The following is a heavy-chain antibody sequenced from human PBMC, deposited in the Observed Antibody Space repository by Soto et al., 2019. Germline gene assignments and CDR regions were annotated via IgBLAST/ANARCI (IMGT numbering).Heavy chain of an antibody. D-gene: IGHD5-18*01. Sequence: SVKVSCKASGGTFSSYAISWVRQAPGQGLEWMGGIIPIFGTANYAQKFQGRVTITADKSTSTAYMELSSLRSEDTAVYYCARDQAGGYSYHGTNWFDPWGQGTLVTVSS. CDR2: IIPIFGTA. CDR3: ARDQAGGYSYHGTNWFDP. J-gene: IGHJ5*02. V-gene: IGHV1-69*06. CDR1: GGTFSSYA.